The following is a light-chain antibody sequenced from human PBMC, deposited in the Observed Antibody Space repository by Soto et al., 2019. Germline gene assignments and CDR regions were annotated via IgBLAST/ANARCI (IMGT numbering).Light chain of an antibody. Sequence: QSVLTQPPSVSGAPGQRVTSSCTGSSSKIGAGYDVHWYQQLPGTAPKLLIYGNSNRPSGVPDRFSGSKSGTSASLAITGLQAEDEADYYCQSYDSSLSGLVFGTGTKLTVL. CDR1: SSKIGAGYD. V-gene: IGLV1-40*01. CDR2: GNS. CDR3: QSYDSSLSGLV. J-gene: IGLJ1*01.